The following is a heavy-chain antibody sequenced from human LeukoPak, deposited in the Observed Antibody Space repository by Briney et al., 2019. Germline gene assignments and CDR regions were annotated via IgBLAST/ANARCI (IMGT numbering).Heavy chain of an antibody. CDR1: GYTFTSYG. D-gene: IGHD6-19*01. V-gene: IGHV1-18*01. CDR2: ISTYNGNT. J-gene: IGHJ4*02. Sequence: VSVKVSCKASGYTFTSYGISWVRQAPGQGLEWMGWISTYNGNTNYAQKLQGRVSMTTDTSTSTAYMELRSLRSDDTAVYYCARSSLAVAGSVFDYWGQGTLVTVSS. CDR3: ARSSLAVAGSVFDY.